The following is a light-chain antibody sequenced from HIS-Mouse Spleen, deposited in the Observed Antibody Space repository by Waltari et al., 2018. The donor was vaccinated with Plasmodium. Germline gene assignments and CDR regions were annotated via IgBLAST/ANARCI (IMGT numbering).Light chain of an antibody. CDR1: KLGYKY. Sequence: SYELTQPPSVSVSPGQTASITCSGDKLGYKYACWYQQKPGQSPVLVIYQDSKRPSGIPDGFSGSNSRNTATLTISGTQAMDEADYYCQAWDSSTVVFGGGTKLTVL. J-gene: IGLJ2*01. CDR2: QDS. CDR3: QAWDSSTVV. V-gene: IGLV3-1*01.